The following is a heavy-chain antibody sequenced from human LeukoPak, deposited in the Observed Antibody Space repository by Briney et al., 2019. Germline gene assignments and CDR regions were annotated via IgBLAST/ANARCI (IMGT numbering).Heavy chain of an antibody. CDR2: IKSKTDGGTT. J-gene: IGHJ3*02. CDR3: TTKFSYDAFDI. V-gene: IGHV3-15*01. Sequence: PGGSLRLSCAASGFSFTNAWMSWVRQAPGKGLEWVGRIKSKTDGGTTDYAAPVKGRFTISRDDSKNTLYLQMNSLKTEDTAVYYCTTKFSYDAFDIWGQGTMVTVSS. CDR1: GFSFTNAW.